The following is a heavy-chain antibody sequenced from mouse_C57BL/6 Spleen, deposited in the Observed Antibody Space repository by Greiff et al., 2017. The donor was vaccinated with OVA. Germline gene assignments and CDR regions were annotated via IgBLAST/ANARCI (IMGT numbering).Heavy chain of an antibody. CDR1: GYTFTSYG. V-gene: IGHV1-81*01. CDR3: ARSTVDY. D-gene: IGHD3-1*01. Sequence: VQLQQSGAELARPGASVKLSCKASGYTFTSYGISWVKQRPGQGLEWIGEIYPRSGNTYYNEKFKGKATLTADKSSSTAYMGLRSLTADDSAVYFCARSTVDYWGQGITLTVSS. CDR2: IYPRSGNT. J-gene: IGHJ2*01.